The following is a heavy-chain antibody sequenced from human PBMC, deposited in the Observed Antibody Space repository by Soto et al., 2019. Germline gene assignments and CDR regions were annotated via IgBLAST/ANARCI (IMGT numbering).Heavy chain of an antibody. Sequence: SETLSLTCTVSGGAVSSGTYYWSWIRQPPGKGLEWIGHIYFTGSTNYNPSLKSRVTMSLDTSRNQFSLKLSSVTAADTAVYYCTRGPPRVQWLDPWGLGTLVTVYS. CDR3: TRGPPRVQWLDP. J-gene: IGHJ5*02. CDR2: IYFTGST. V-gene: IGHV4-61*01. CDR1: GGAVSSGTYY.